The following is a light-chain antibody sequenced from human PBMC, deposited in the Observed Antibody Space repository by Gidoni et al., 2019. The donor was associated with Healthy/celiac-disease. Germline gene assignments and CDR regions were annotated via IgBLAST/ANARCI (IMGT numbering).Light chain of an antibody. CDR3: SSYAGSNNLV. CDR2: EVS. Sequence: QSALTQPPSASGSPGQSVTISCTGTSSDVGGYNYGSWYQPPPGKAPKLMIYEVSKRPSGVPDRFSGSKSGNTASLTVSGLQAEDEADYYCSSYAGSNNLVFGGGTKLTVL. J-gene: IGLJ2*01. CDR1: SSDVGGYNY. V-gene: IGLV2-8*01.